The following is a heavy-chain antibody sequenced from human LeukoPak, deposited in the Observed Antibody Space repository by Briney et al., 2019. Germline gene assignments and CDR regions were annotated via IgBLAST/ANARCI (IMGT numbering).Heavy chain of an antibody. J-gene: IGHJ3*02. CDR3: ARDCLGGSYRCAFDI. V-gene: IGHV3-23*01. CDR1: GFTFSSYA. CDR2: ISGSGGST. D-gene: IGHD1-26*01. Sequence: PGGSLRLSCAASGFTFSSYAMSWVRQAPGKGLEWVSAISGSGGSTYYADSVKGRFTISRDNAKNSLYLQMNSLRAEDTAVYYCARDCLGGSYRCAFDIWGQGTMVTVSS.